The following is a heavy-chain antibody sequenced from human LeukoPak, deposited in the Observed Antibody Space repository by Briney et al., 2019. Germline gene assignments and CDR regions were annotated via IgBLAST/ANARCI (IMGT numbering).Heavy chain of an antibody. D-gene: IGHD6-19*01. Sequence: SETLSLTCTVSGGSISRYYWSWIRQPPGKGLEWIGYIYYSGSTNYNPSLKSRVTISVDTSKNQFSLKLSSATAADTAVYYCALAVAGTYQPKYFQHWGQGTLVTVSS. CDR3: ALAVAGTYQPKYFQH. J-gene: IGHJ1*01. CDR1: GGSISRYY. V-gene: IGHV4-59*08. CDR2: IYYSGST.